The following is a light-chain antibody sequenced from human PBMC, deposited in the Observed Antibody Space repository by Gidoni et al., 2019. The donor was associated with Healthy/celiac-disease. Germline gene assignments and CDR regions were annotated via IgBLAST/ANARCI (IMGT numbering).Light chain of an antibody. J-gene: IGKJ3*01. Sequence: DIQMTQSPSTLSASVGDRVTITCRASQSISSWLAWYQQKPGKAPKLLIYKASSLESGVPSRFSGSGSGTEFTLTISSLQPDDFATYYCQHYNSQFTFGPWDQSGYQT. V-gene: IGKV1-5*03. CDR1: QSISSW. CDR3: QHYNSQFT. CDR2: KAS.